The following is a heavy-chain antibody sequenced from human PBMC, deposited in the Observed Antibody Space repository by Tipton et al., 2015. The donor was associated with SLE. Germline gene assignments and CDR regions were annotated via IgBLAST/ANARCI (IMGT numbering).Heavy chain of an antibody. CDR2: ISWNSGSI. CDR3: AKADSSSPHFDY. J-gene: IGHJ4*02. Sequence: SLRLSCAASGFPFVDYAMHWVRQAPGKGLVWVSGISWNSGSIGYADSVKGRFTISRDNAKNSLYLQMNSLRAEDTALYYCAKADSSSPHFDYWGQGTLVTVSS. V-gene: IGHV3-9*01. CDR1: GFPFVDYA. D-gene: IGHD6-6*01.